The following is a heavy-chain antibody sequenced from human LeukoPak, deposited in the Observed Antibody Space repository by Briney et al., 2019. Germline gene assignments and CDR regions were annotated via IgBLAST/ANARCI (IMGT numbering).Heavy chain of an antibody. V-gene: IGHV1-69*13. CDR2: IIPIFGTA. Sequence: SVKLSCKASGGTFSSYAISWVRHAPGQGLEWMGGIIPIFGTANYAQKFQGRVTITADESTSTAYMELSSLRSEDTAVYYCAREWSTYDILTGYLRSWGQGTLVTVSS. J-gene: IGHJ4*02. CDR3: AREWSTYDILTGYLRS. CDR1: GGTFSSYA. D-gene: IGHD3-9*01.